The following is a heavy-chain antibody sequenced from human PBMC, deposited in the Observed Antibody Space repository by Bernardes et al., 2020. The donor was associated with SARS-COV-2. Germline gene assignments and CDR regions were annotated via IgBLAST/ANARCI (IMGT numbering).Heavy chain of an antibody. CDR1: GFTFSSYA. V-gene: IGHV3-23*01. D-gene: IGHD1-1*01. CDR2: ISGSGGST. J-gene: IGHJ6*03. CDR3: AKVPTLGWNDAHYYYYMDV. Sequence: GGSLRLSCAASGFTFSSYAMSWVRQAPGKGLEWVSAISGSGGSTYYADSVKGRFTISRDNSKNTLYLQMNSLRAEDTAVYYCAKVPTLGWNDAHYYYYMDVWGKGTTVTVSS.